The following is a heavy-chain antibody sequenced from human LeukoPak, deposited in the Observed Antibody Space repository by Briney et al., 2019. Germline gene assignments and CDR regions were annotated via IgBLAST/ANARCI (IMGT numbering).Heavy chain of an antibody. V-gene: IGHV3-33*01. Sequence: PGGSLRLSCAASGFIFSIYGMHWVRQSPGKGLEWVAVIWNDGSNKYYADSVKGRFTISRDNSKSTLFLQMSSLRAEDTAVYYCARASGSYDYWGQGTLVTVSS. CDR2: IWNDGSNK. J-gene: IGHJ4*02. CDR3: ARASGSYDY. CDR1: GFIFSIYG. D-gene: IGHD1-26*01.